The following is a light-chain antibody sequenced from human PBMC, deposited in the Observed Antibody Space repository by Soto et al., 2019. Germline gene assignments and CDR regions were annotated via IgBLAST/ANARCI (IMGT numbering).Light chain of an antibody. CDR1: QSLVYSDGNSY. V-gene: IGKV2-30*01. CDR2: KVS. J-gene: IGKJ4*01. Sequence: DVVMTQSPLFLPVTLGQPASISCRSSQSLVYSDGNSYLKLFQQRPGQSPRRLIYKVSNLESGVLDRFSGRGSGTAFTLKNIRVEAENVRINYSTQGTHCPALTFRGGTKLEIK. CDR3: TQGTHCPALT.